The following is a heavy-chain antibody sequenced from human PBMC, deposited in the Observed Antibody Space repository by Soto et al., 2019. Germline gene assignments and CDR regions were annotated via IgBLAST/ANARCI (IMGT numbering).Heavy chain of an antibody. Sequence: ASVPVSCKASGYTFSGSYMHWGRRAPGQGLGWMGIINLTSGGKNYAQKLSGRLNTTRDTPTLTVYMHQRPLCNAATSDYFCATGGEVGPRGEYWGQGTVVTVS. CDR2: INLTSGGK. V-gene: IGHV1-2*02. CDR3: ATGGEVGPRGEY. J-gene: IGHJ4*02. CDR1: GYTFSGSY. D-gene: IGHD3-16*01.